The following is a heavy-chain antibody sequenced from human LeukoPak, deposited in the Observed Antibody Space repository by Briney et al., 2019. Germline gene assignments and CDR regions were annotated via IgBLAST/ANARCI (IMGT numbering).Heavy chain of an antibody. CDR2: ISYDGSNK. CDR3: AKDLTTVTTDYYYGMDV. V-gene: IGHV3-30*18. D-gene: IGHD4-17*01. CDR1: GSGFTFGNFA. Sequence: GGSLRLSCEASGSGFTFGNFAFSWVRQAPGKGLEWVAVISYDGSNKYYADSVKGRFTISRDNSKNTLYLQMNSLRAEDTAVYYCAKDLTTVTTDYYYGMDVWGQGTTVTVSS. J-gene: IGHJ6*02.